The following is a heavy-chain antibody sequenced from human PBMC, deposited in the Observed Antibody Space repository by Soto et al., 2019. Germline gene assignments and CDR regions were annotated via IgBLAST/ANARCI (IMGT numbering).Heavy chain of an antibody. CDR3: AKDKEPDGVWDIDF. CDR1: GFTFRSYT. Sequence: GGSLRLSCATSGFTFRSYTMSWVRQAPGKGLEWVSSIIGGNGDTFYAASVTGRFTISRDISKSTLYLQMNGLRVEDTAIYYCAKDKEPDGVWDIDFWGHGTLVTVSS. J-gene: IGHJ4*01. D-gene: IGHD4-17*01. V-gene: IGHV3-23*01. CDR2: IIGGNGDT.